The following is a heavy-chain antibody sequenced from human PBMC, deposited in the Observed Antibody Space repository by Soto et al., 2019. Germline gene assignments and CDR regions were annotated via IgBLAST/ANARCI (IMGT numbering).Heavy chain of an antibody. D-gene: IGHD6-19*01. CDR1: GFNFGDYG. V-gene: IGHV3-30*18. CDR3: AKETIAVAGPNYFDF. CDR2: IGNDGAAR. Sequence: GGSLRLSCVGSGFNFGDYGMHWVRHTPGKGLEWVAVIGNDGAARFYGDSVKGRFTISRDNSRSTFFLQMNSLRPEDTAIYYCAKETIAVAGPNYFDFWGQGTQVTVSS. J-gene: IGHJ4*02.